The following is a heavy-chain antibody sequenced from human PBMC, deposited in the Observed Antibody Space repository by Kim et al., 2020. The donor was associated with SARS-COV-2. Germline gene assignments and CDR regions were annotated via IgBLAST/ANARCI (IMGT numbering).Heavy chain of an antibody. V-gene: IGHV4-34*01. J-gene: IGHJ4*02. CDR2: INHSGST. Sequence: SETLSLTCAVYGGSFSGYYWSWIRQPPGKGLEWIGEINHSGSTNYNPSLKSRVTISVDTAKNQFSLKLSSVTAANTAVYYCARAATYFDYCGQGTLVTVAS. CDR1: GGSFSGYY. CDR3: ARAATYFDY.